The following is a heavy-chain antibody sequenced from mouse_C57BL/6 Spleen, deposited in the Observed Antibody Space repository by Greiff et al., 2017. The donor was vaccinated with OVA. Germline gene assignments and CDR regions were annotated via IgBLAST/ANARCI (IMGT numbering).Heavy chain of an antibody. D-gene: IGHD1-1*01. CDR3: ARTDYYGSSYVEFDY. J-gene: IGHJ2*01. V-gene: IGHV1-72*01. CDR1: GYTFTSYW. CDR2: IDPNSGGT. Sequence: QVHVKQSGAELVKPGASVKLSCKASGYTFTSYWMHWVKQRPGRGLEWIGRIDPNSGGTKYNEKFKSKATLTVDKPSSTAYMQLSSLTSEDSAVYYCARTDYYGSSYVEFDYWGQGTTLTVSS.